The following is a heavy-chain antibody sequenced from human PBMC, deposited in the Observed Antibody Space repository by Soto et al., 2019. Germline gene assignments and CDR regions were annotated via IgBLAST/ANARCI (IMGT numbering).Heavy chain of an antibody. D-gene: IGHD6-19*01. V-gene: IGHV3-33*01. Sequence: QVQLVESGGGVVQPGRSLRLSCAASGFTFSSYGMHWVRQAPGKGLEWVAVIWYDGSNKYYADSVKGRFTISRDNSKNTLYLQMTSRSAEGRGGSFCGGGGGGWYFGYWGQGTLVTVSS. CDR3: GGGGGGWYFGY. J-gene: IGHJ4*02. CDR2: IWYDGSNK. CDR1: GFTFSSYG.